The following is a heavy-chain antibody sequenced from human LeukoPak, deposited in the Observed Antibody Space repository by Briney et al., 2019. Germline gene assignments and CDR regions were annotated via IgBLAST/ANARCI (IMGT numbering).Heavy chain of an antibody. CDR3: AKTGPYYFDL. Sequence: GGSLRLSCAASGLTFSSYAMSWVRQAPGKGLEWVSAISGSGGSTYYADSVKGRFTISRDNSKNTVYLQMHSLRADDTAIYYCAKTGPYYFDLWGQGTLVTVSS. J-gene: IGHJ4*02. D-gene: IGHD3-10*01. CDR2: ISGSGGST. CDR1: GLTFSSYA. V-gene: IGHV3-23*01.